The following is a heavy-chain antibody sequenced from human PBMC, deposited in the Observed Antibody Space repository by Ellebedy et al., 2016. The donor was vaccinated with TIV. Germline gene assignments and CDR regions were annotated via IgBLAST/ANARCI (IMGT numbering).Heavy chain of an antibody. CDR2: IIPIFGTA. J-gene: IGHJ4*02. D-gene: IGHD4-23*01. CDR3: ARDRDYGGNFSY. V-gene: IGHV1-69*13. Sequence: ASVKVSCKASGYTFTSYGISWVRQAPGQGLEWMGGIIPIFGTANYAQKFQGRVTITADESTSTAYMELSSLRSEDTAVYYCARDRDYGGNFSYWGQGTLVTVSS. CDR1: GYTFTSYG.